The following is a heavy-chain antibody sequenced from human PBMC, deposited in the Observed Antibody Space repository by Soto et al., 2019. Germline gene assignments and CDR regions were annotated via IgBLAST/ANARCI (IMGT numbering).Heavy chain of an antibody. Sequence: EVQLVQSGAEVKKPGESLKISCKGSGYSFTSYWIGWVRQMPGKGLEWMGIIYPGDSDTRYSPSFQGQVTISADKSISTAYLQWSSLKASDTAMYYCARHWSTYYYGSGSYGGYYYYMDVWGKGTTVTVSS. J-gene: IGHJ6*03. D-gene: IGHD3-10*01. V-gene: IGHV5-51*01. CDR3: ARHWSTYYYGSGSYGGYYYYMDV. CDR2: IYPGDSDT. CDR1: GYSFTSYW.